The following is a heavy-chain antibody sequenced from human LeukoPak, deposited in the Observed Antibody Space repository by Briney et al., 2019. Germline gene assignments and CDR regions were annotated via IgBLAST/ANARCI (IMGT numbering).Heavy chain of an antibody. Sequence: ASVKVSCKASGYTFTGYYMHWVRQAPGQGLEWMGWINPNSGGTNYAQKFQGRVTMTRDTSISTAYMELSRLRSDDTAVYYCARESDSSGYYSINLDYWGQGTLVTVSS. V-gene: IGHV1-2*02. CDR3: ARESDSSGYYSINLDY. CDR1: GYTFTGYY. J-gene: IGHJ4*02. D-gene: IGHD3-22*01. CDR2: INPNSGGT.